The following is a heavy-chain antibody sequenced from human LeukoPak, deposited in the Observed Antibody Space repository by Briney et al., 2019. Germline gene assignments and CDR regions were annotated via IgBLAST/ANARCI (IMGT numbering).Heavy chain of an antibody. CDR3: AKDLDYYDSSGFIVGDY. V-gene: IGHV3-30*18. CDR1: GFTFSSYG. CDR2: ISYDGGNK. J-gene: IGHJ4*02. Sequence: GRSLRLSCAASGFTFSSYGMHWVRQAPGKGLEWVAVISYDGGNKYYADSVKGRFTISRDNSKNTLYLQMNSLRAEDTAVYYCAKDLDYYDSSGFIVGDYWGQGTLVTVSS. D-gene: IGHD3-22*01.